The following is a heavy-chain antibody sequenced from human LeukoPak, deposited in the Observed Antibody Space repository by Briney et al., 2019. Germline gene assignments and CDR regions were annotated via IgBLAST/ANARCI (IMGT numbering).Heavy chain of an antibody. CDR2: INPSGGST. Sequence: APVQVSCKASGYTFTSYSMHWVRQAPGQGLEWMGMINPSGGSTSYAQKLRGRVTMTRDTSASTVYMELSSLRSEDTAVYYCARAYMTVTGTAYWGQGTLVTVSS. D-gene: IGHD1-1*01. J-gene: IGHJ4*02. V-gene: IGHV1-46*04. CDR3: ARAYMTVTGTAY. CDR1: GYTFTSYS.